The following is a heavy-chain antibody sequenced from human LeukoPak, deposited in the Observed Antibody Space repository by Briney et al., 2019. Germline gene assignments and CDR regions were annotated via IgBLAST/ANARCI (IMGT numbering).Heavy chain of an antibody. J-gene: IGHJ4*02. CDR2: IWYDGGNK. Sequence: GGSLRLSCAVSGFTFSSYGMHWVRQAPGKGLEWVAVIWYDGGNKNYADSVKGRFTISRDNFKNTLYLQMNSLRAEDTAVYYCATSIVAGTFFDYWGQGTLVTVSS. CDR1: GFTFSSYG. V-gene: IGHV3-33*01. CDR3: ATSIVAGTFFDY. D-gene: IGHD6-19*01.